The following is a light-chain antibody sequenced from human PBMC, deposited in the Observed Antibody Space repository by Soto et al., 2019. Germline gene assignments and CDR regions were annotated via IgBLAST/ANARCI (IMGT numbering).Light chain of an antibody. Sequence: IDRTQSPCSLSSYLFNTFTITCRAIQGISNFLAWYQQKPGKAPNLLIYTASSLESGVPSRFSGSGSGTEFTLTISSLQPDDFATYYCQQYNSPCTFGQGTKVDI. CDR1: QGISNF. CDR2: TAS. J-gene: IGKJ1*01. CDR3: QQYNSPCT. V-gene: IGKV1-5*03.